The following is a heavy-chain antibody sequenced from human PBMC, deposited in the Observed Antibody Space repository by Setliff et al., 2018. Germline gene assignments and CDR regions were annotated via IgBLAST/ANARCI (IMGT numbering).Heavy chain of an antibody. Sequence: PGGSLRLSCAASGFTFSNCWMHWVRQAPGKGLEWVSCISGSSSYIYYADSVKGRFTISRDNAKNSLYLQMNSLRAEDTAVYYCARAPSSSSASWFDPWGQGTLVTVSS. CDR1: GFTFSNCW. CDR2: ISGSSSYI. J-gene: IGHJ5*02. D-gene: IGHD6-6*01. CDR3: ARAPSSSSASWFDP. V-gene: IGHV3-21*01.